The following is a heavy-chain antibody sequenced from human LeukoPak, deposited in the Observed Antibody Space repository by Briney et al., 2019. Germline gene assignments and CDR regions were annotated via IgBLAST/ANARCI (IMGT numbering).Heavy chain of an antibody. D-gene: IGHD4-17*01. V-gene: IGHV1-2*02. CDR2: INPNSGGT. J-gene: IGHJ4*02. Sequence: GASVKVSCMASGYTFTGYYIHWVRQAPGQGLEWMGWINPNSGGTNYAQKFQGRVTMTRDTCISTAYMELSRLRSDDTAVYYCRTDRYGDYGDCIDYWGQGTLVTVSS. CDR1: GYTFTGYY. CDR3: RTDRYGDYGDCIDY.